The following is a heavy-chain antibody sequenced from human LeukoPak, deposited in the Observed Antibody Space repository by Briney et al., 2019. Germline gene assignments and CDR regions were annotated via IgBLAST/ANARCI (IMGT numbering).Heavy chain of an antibody. CDR3: VRGRGSYGWFDP. V-gene: IGHV3-74*01. J-gene: IGHJ5*02. CDR1: GFTSSSYR. CDR2: ISGDGTAR. Sequence: TGGSLRLSCAASGFTSSSYRMHWVRQVPGKGLVWVSRISGDGTARNYADSVKGRFTISRDDAKNTVDLQMNSLRGEDTAAYYCVRGRGSYGWFDPWGQGTLVTVPS. D-gene: IGHD3-10*01.